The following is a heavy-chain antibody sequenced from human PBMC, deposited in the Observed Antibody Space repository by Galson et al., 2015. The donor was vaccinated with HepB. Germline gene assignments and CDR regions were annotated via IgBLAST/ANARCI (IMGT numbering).Heavy chain of an antibody. CDR2: IYPGDSDT. J-gene: IGHJ3*02. V-gene: IGHV5-51*01. CDR3: ARQAGATERPDAFDI. CDR1: GYSFTSYW. D-gene: IGHD1-26*01. Sequence: QSGAEVKKPGESLKISCKGSGYSFTSYWIGWVRQMPGKGLEWMGIIYPGDSDTRYSPSFQGQVTISADKSISTAYLQWSSLKASDTAMYYRARQAGATERPDAFDIWGQGTMVTVSS.